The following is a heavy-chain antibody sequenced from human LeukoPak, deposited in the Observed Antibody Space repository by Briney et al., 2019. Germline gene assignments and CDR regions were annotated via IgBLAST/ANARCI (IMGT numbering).Heavy chain of an antibody. CDR2: ISAYNGNT. CDR1: GGTFSSYA. Sequence: GASVKVSCKASGGTFSSYAISWVRQAPGQGLEWMGWISAYNGNTNYAQKFQGRVTMTTDTSTSTAYMELRSLRSDDTAVYYCARAHRYTSGRDNWFDPWGQGTLVTVSS. CDR3: ARAHRYTSGRDNWFDP. D-gene: IGHD6-19*01. V-gene: IGHV1-18*01. J-gene: IGHJ5*02.